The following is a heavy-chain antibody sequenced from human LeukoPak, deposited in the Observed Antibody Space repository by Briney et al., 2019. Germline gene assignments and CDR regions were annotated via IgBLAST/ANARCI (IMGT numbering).Heavy chain of an antibody. V-gene: IGHV3-23*01. CDR2: ISGSGGST. CDR3: AKGVKIFGVVITLDY. J-gene: IGHJ4*02. Sequence: GGSLRLSCAASGFTFSSYAMSWVRQAPGKGLEWVSAISGSGGSTYYADSVKGRFTISRDNSKNTRYLQMNSLRAEDTAVYYCAKGVKIFGVVITLDYWGQGTLVTVSS. D-gene: IGHD3-3*01. CDR1: GFTFSSYA.